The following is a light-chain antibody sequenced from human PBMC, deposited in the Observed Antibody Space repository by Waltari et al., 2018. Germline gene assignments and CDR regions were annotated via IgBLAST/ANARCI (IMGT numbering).Light chain of an antibody. J-gene: IGKJ1*01. CDR1: QTVNSNY. V-gene: IGKV3-20*01. CDR3: QLYGTSFLWT. Sequence: ESVLTQSPDTLSLSPGERATLSCRASQTVNSNYLAWYQQKSGQAPRLLIYGASKRATGIPDVFSGSVSETAFTLTISRLEPEDFAVYYCQLYGTSFLWTFGQGTRVEI. CDR2: GAS.